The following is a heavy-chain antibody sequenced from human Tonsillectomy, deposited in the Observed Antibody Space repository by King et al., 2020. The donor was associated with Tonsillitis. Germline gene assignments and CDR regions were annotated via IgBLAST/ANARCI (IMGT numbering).Heavy chain of an antibody. CDR2: IGTAGDP. V-gene: IGHV3-13*05. CDR3: ARVRDGYNYYDY. D-gene: IGHD5-24*01. Sequence: VQLVESGGGLVQPGGSLRLSCAASGFTFSSYDMHWVHQATGKGLEWVSAIGTAGDPYYPGSVKGRFTISRENAKNSLYLQMNSLRAGDTAVYYCARVRDGYNYYDYWGQGTLVTVSS. CDR1: GFTFSSYD. J-gene: IGHJ4*02.